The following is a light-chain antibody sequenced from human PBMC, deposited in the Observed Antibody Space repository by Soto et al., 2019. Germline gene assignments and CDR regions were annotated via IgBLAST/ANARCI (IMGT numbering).Light chain of an antibody. Sequence: GDSVTITCLASQSVRSWLAWYQQKPGKAPKLLIYAASSLQSGVPPRFSGSGSGTDFTLTISSLQPEDFAIYYCLQANRVPLSFGQGTRLEI. CDR2: AAS. V-gene: IGKV1-12*01. CDR1: QSVRSW. CDR3: LQANRVPLS. J-gene: IGKJ5*01.